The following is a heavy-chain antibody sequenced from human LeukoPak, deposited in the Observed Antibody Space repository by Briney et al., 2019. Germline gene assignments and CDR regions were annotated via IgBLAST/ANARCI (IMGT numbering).Heavy chain of an antibody. CDR2: IYYSGST. V-gene: IGHV4-31*03. D-gene: IGHD4-17*01. J-gene: IGHJ5*02. CDR1: GGSISSGGYY. CDR3: ARYGGDYGNWFDP. Sequence: SQTLSLTCTVSGGSISSGGYYWSWIRQHPGKGLEWIGYIYYSGSTYYNPSLKSRVTISVDTSKNQFSLKLSSVTAADTAVYYCARYGGDYGNWFDPWGQGTLVTASS.